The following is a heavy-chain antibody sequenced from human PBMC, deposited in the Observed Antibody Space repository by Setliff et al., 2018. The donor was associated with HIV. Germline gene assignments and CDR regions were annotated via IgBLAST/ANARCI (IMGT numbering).Heavy chain of an antibody. D-gene: IGHD5-18*01. CDR3: ARGRRYSYGYDY. CDR2: INHSGST. CDR1: GGSFSGYY. J-gene: IGHJ4*02. V-gene: IGHV4-34*01. Sequence: SETLSLTCAVYGGSFSGYYWSWIRQPPGKGLEWIGEINHSGSTNYNPSLKSRVSISVDTSKNQFSLKLSSVTAADTAVYYCARGRRYSYGYDYWGQGTLVTVSS.